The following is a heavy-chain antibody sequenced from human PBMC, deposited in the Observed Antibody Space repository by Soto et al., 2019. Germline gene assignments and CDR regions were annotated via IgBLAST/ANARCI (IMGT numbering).Heavy chain of an antibody. J-gene: IGHJ4*02. CDR1: GFPFSSYS. Sequence: QPGRSLRLSCSASGFPFSSYSMSWVRQAPGKGLECVSSIGGTAYSTHYADSVKGRFTISRDNSKSTLYLQMNSLSVEDTATYYCLCSGCSQGYWGQGTLVTVSS. D-gene: IGHD2-15*01. CDR3: LCSGCSQGY. V-gene: IGHV3-23*01. CDR2: IGGTAYST.